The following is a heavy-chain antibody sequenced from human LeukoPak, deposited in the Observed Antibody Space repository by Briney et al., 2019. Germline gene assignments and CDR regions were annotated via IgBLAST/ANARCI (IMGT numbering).Heavy chain of an antibody. CDR3: AKKTSRGPFDY. Sequence: GGSLRLSCAASGFTLSRHTMQWVRQAPGKGLEWVSAISGSGGSTYYADSVKGRFTISRDNSKNTLYLQMNSLRAEDTAVYYCAKKTSRGPFDYWGQGTLVTVSS. CDR1: GFTLSRHT. V-gene: IGHV3-23*01. J-gene: IGHJ4*02. CDR2: ISGSGGST. D-gene: IGHD2-15*01.